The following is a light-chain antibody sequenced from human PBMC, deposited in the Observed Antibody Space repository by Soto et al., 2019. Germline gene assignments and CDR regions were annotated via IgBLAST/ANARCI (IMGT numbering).Light chain of an antibody. V-gene: IGLV2-14*01. Sequence: QSDLTQPASVSGSPGQSITISCTGTSSDVGGYNYVSWYQQHPGKAPKFMIYDVSNRPSGVSNLFSGSKSGNTASLTISGLQAEDEADYYCTSYTTSNTRQIVFGTGTKVTVL. CDR1: SSDVGGYNY. CDR3: TSYTTSNTRQIV. J-gene: IGLJ1*01. CDR2: DVS.